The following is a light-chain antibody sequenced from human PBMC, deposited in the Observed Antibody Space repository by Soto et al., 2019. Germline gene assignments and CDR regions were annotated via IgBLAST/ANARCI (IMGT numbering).Light chain of an antibody. V-gene: IGLV1-44*01. Sequence: QSVLTQAPSASGTPGQRVTISCSGSSSNIGRSSVNWYQHLPGTAPKLLIYSNDRRPSGVPERFSGSKYGTSASLAISGLQSEDEADYYCSAWDDSLNGLYVFGTGTKVTVL. CDR3: SAWDDSLNGLYV. J-gene: IGLJ1*01. CDR2: SND. CDR1: SSNIGRSS.